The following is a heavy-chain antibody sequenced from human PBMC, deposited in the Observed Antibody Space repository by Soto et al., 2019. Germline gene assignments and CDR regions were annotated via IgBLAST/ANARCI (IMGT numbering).Heavy chain of an antibody. CDR1: GFTFSRYG. CDR2: IWYDGSNK. CDR3: ARDRGLDYYDRSFIDY. V-gene: IGHV3-33*01. Sequence: QVQLVESGGGVVQPGRSLRLSCAASGFTFSRYGMHWVRQAPGKGLEWVAVIWYDGSNKYYADSVKGRFTISRDNSKNPLYLQMNSLRAEDTAVYYCARDRGLDYYDRSFIDYWGQGTLVTVSS. J-gene: IGHJ4*02. D-gene: IGHD3-22*01.